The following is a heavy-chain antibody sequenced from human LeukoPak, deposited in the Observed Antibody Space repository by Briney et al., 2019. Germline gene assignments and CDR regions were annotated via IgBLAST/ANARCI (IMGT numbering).Heavy chain of an antibody. CDR3: ARDIRDAFDI. V-gene: IGHV4-4*07. Sequence: SETLSLTCAVYGGSFSGYYWSWIRQPAGKGLEWIGRIYTSGSTNYNPSLKSRVTISVDTSKNQFSLKLSSVTAADTAVYYCARDIRDAFDIWGQGTMVTVSS. J-gene: IGHJ3*02. D-gene: IGHD2-2*02. CDR2: IYTSGST. CDR1: GGSFSGYY.